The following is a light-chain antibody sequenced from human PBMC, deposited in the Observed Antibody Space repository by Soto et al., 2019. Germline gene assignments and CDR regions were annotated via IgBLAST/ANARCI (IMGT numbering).Light chain of an antibody. CDR2: SAS. J-gene: IGKJ5*01. CDR1: QSIRTY. V-gene: IGKV1-39*01. CDR3: QTYNSALT. Sequence: EIQMTQYPSSVSPSVVRSVTTSCRAAQSIRTYLNWYQQTPGTAPGVLIYSASSVKTGVPPRFSGTGSGTDFPLTISSMNPEDIATDVCQTYNSALTFCQGTRLEI.